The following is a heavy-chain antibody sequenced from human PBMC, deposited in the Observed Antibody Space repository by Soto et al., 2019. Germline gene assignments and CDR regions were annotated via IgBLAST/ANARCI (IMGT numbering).Heavy chain of an antibody. CDR3: AKEAPGGWHFFDT. Sequence: GGSLRLSYAAYGFTFRTYGMHWVRQAPGKGLEWVAFISDDGSQKYYGDSVKGRFTISRDNSKNTLSLRMISLRTEDTSVYYCAKEAPGGWHFFDTWGQGTLVTVSS. CDR1: GFTFRTYG. J-gene: IGHJ5*02. D-gene: IGHD6-19*01. V-gene: IGHV3-30*18. CDR2: ISDDGSQK.